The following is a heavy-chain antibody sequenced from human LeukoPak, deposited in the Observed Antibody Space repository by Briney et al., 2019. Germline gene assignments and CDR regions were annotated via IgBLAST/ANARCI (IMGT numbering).Heavy chain of an antibody. D-gene: IGHD3-3*01. V-gene: IGHV1-8*03. CDR3: ARSLPYYDFWSGYYPAMDV. CDR2: INPNSGNT. CDR1: GYTFTGYY. J-gene: IGHJ6*03. Sequence: ASVKVSCKASGYTFTGYYMHWVRQAPGQGLEWMGWINPNSGNTGYAQKLQGRVTITRNTSISTAYMELSSLRSEDTAVYYCARSLPYYDFWSGYYPAMDVWGKGTTVTVSS.